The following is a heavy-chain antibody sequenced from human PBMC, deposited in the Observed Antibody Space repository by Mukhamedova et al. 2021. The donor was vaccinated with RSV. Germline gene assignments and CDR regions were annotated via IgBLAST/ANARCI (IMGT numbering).Heavy chain of an antibody. J-gene: IGHJ4*02. CDR2: IYWDDDR. CDR3: AQGGHSGRHHGIFDY. D-gene: IGHD1-26*01. V-gene: IGHV2-5*02. CDR1: TSGVG. Sequence: TSGVGVGWVRQPPGKALEYLALIYWDDDRRYSPSLKSRLSITKDTSKNQVVLTMTNMDPVDTATYYCAQGGHSGRHHGIFDYWGQ.